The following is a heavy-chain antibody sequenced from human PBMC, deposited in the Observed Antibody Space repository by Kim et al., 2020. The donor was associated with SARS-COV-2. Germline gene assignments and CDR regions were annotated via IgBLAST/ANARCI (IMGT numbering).Heavy chain of an antibody. CDR2: N. J-gene: IGHJ5*02. V-gene: IGHV6-1*01. CDR3: ARGNGYSGYDR. D-gene: IGHD5-12*01. Sequence: NDYAVSVKSRITINPDTSKNQFSLQLNSVTPEDTAVYYCARGNGYSGYDRWGQGTLVTVSS.